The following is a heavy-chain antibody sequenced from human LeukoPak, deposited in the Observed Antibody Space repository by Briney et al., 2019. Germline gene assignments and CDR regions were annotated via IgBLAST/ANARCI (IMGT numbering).Heavy chain of an antibody. J-gene: IGHJ4*02. V-gene: IGHV5-51*01. CDR3: ARGGHSYSLDY. CDR1: GYSFTNYW. Sequence: GESLKISCKGSGYSFTNYWIGWVRQMPGKGLEWMGIIYPGDSETRYSPSFQGQVTISADKSTSTAYLQWSSLKASGTAMYYCARGGHSYSLDYWGQGTLVTVSS. CDR2: IYPGDSET. D-gene: IGHD5-18*01.